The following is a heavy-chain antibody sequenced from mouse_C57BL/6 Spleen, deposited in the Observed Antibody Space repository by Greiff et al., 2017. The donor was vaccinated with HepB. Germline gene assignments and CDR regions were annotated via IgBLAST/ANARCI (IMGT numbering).Heavy chain of an antibody. J-gene: IGHJ2*01. D-gene: IGHD1-1*01. Sequence: VQLKESGPELVKPGASVKISCKASGYAFSSSWMNWVKQRPGKGLEWIGRIYPGDGDTNYNGKFKGKATLTADKSSSTAYMQLSSLTSEDSAVYFCARWEGSSVFDYWGQGTTLTVSS. CDR3: ARWEGSSVFDY. CDR1: GYAFSSSW. CDR2: IYPGDGDT. V-gene: IGHV1-82*01.